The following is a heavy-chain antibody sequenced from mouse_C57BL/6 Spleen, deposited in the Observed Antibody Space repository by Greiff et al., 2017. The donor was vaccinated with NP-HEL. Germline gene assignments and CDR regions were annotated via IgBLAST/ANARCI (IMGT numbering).Heavy chain of an antibody. CDR1: GYTFTSYW. CDR3: ARYDYGSRNFDY. V-gene: IGHV1-69*01. D-gene: IGHD1-1*01. J-gene: IGHJ2*01. Sequence: VKLQQPGAELVMPGASVKLSCKASGYTFTSYWMHWVKQRPGQGLEWIGEIDPSDSYTNYNQKFKGKSTLTVDKSSSTAYMQLSSLTSEDSAVYYCARYDYGSRNFDYWGQGTTLTVSS. CDR2: IDPSDSYT.